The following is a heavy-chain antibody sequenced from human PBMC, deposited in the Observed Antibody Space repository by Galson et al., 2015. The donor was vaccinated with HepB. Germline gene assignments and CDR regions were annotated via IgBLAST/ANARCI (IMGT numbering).Heavy chain of an antibody. CDR2: ISGYSGDT. Sequence: CKASGYTFSSYGFSWVRQAPGHGLEWMGWISGYSGDTNYAQKLQDRVTMTRDISTSTGYMALRSLRSDDTAVYYCAREGQLEPWGQGTLVPFSS. CDR1: GYTFSSYG. D-gene: IGHD1-1*01. CDR3: AREGQLEP. V-gene: IGHV1-18*01. J-gene: IGHJ5*02.